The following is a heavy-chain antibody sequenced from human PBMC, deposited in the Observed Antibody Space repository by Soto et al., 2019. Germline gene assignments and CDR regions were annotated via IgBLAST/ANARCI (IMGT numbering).Heavy chain of an antibody. J-gene: IGHJ6*02. V-gene: IGHV4-39*01. Sequence: QLQLQESGPGLVQPSETLSLSCAVSGVSITSTTYFCAWIRQPPGKGLEWIGTLSYAGNTYYNPSLQSRVTISADTSKNQFSLMLTSLTAADTAVYYCARQATYTLDVWGQRTTVTVSS. D-gene: IGHD4-4*01. CDR2: LSYAGNT. CDR1: GVSITSTTYF. CDR3: ARQATYTLDV.